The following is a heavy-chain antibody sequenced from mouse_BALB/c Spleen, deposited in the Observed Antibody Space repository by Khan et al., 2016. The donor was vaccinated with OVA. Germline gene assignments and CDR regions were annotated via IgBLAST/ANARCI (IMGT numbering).Heavy chain of an antibody. V-gene: IGHV1-20*02. Sequence: VQLKQSGPELVKPVASVKISCKASGYSFTGYFMNWVMQSHGKSLEWIGRINPHIGETFYNPKFKGKATLTADESSSTAHMELRSLASEDSAVYYCARIYGSDFDYWGQGTTLTVSS. D-gene: IGHD1-1*01. CDR2: INPHIGET. J-gene: IGHJ2*01. CDR3: ARIYGSDFDY. CDR1: GYSFTGYF.